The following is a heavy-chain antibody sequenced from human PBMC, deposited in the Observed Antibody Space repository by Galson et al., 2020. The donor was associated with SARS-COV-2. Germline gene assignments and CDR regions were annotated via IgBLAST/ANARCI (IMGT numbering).Heavy chain of an antibody. CDR3: ARLPNYYFDY. CDR2: ISGSGDII. J-gene: IGHJ4*02. V-gene: IGHV3-11*04. Sequence: NSGGSLRLSCAASGFTFGDYYMSWIRQAPGKGLEWVSYISGSGDIIYYADSVKGRFTISRDNAKNSLYLQMNSLRAEDTAVYYCARLPNYYFDYWGQGTLVTVSS. CDR1: GFTFGDYY.